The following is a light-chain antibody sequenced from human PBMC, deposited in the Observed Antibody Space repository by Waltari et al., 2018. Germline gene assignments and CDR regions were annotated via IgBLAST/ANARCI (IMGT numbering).Light chain of an antibody. CDR2: DDR. CDR1: NLGSKS. V-gene: IGLV3-21*02. CDR3: QVWDSSSDHWV. Sequence: SYVLTQPPSVSVAPGQTASITCWGNNLGSKSVHWYQQKPGQAPVLVVYDDRGRPSGVPERYSGSKSGNTATLSISGVEAGDEADYFCQVWDSSSDHWVFGGGTKLTAL. J-gene: IGLJ3*02.